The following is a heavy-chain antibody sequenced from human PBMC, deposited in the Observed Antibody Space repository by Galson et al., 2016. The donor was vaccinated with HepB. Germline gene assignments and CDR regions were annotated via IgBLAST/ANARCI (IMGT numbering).Heavy chain of an antibody. CDR2: IYYSGAT. D-gene: IGHD3-3*01. CDR3: ARATYYGPHYFDS. CDR1: GSSISTYY. V-gene: IGHV4-59*01. Sequence: ETLSLTCTISGSSISTYYWTWIRQPPRKGLEWIGYIYYSGATNYNPSLKSRVTISVDPSKKQLSLKLSSVTAADTAIYYCARATYYGPHYFDSWGQGTLVTVPS. J-gene: IGHJ4*02.